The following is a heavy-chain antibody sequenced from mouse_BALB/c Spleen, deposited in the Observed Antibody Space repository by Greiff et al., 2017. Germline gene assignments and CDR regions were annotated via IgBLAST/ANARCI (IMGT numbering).Heavy chain of an antibody. CDR1: GYAFSSYW. V-gene: IGHV1-80*01. D-gene: IGHD1-1*01. J-gene: IGHJ2*01. CDR3: ARRGITTVFDY. CDR2: IYPGDGDT. Sequence: QVQLQQSGAELVRPGSSVKISCKASGYAFSSYWMNWVKQRPGQGLEWIGQIYPGDGDTNYNGKFKGKATLTADKSSSTAYMQLSSLTSEDSAVYFCARRGITTVFDYWGQGTTLTVSS.